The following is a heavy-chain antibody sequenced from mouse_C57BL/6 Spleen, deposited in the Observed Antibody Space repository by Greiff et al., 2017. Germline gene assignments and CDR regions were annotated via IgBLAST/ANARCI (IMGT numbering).Heavy chain of an antibody. D-gene: IGHD2-4*01. CDR2: IDPNSGGT. V-gene: IGHV1-62-3*01. CDR1: GYTFTSYW. Sequence: VQLQQPGAELVKPGASVKLSCKDSGYTFTSYWMHWVRQRPGRGLEWIGRIDPNSGGTKYNEKFKGKATLTADKSSSTAYMELRSLTSEDSAVYFCVITDYFDYWGQGTTLTVSS. J-gene: IGHJ2*01. CDR3: VITDYFDY.